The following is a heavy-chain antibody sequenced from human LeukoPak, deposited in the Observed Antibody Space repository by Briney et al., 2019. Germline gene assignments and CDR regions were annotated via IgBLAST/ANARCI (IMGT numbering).Heavy chain of an antibody. J-gene: IGHJ4*02. Sequence: GGSLRLSCAASGFTFSSYGMHWVRQAPGKGLEWVAYIQYDGSNEQYADSVKGRFTISRDNAKNTLYLQMNSLRAEDTAVYYCARGGSSGSDYWGQGTLVTVSS. CDR3: ARGGSSGSDY. V-gene: IGHV3-30*02. CDR2: IQYDGSNE. D-gene: IGHD6-19*01. CDR1: GFTFSSYG.